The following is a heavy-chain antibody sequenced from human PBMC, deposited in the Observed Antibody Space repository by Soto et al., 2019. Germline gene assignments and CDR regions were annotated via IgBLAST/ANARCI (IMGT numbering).Heavy chain of an antibody. V-gene: IGHV3-23*01. CDR1: GVTFRSYA. CDR3: AKDEDIVVVVAARPYYYYGMDV. CDR2: ISGSGGST. J-gene: IGHJ6*02. Sequence: GGSQRLSCTASGVTFRSYAMSWVRQAPGKGLEWVSAISGSGGSTYYADSVKGRFTISRDNSKNTLYLQMNSLRAEDTAVYYCAKDEDIVVVVAARPYYYYGMDVWGQGTTVTVSS. D-gene: IGHD2-15*01.